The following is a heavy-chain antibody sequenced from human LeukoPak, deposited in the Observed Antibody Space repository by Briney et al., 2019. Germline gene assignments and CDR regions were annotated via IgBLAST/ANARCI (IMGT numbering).Heavy chain of an antibody. V-gene: IGHV3-33*05. CDR1: GFIFNNYG. Sequence: GGSLRLSCATTGFIFNNYGMHWVRQAPGKGLEWVALMPYDGSDKYYADSVKGRFTISRDNSKNTLYLQMNSLRVEDTAIYYCARDLEMKYCDFWGQGTLVTVSS. CDR3: ARDLEMKYCDF. J-gene: IGHJ4*02. CDR2: MPYDGSDK. D-gene: IGHD5-24*01.